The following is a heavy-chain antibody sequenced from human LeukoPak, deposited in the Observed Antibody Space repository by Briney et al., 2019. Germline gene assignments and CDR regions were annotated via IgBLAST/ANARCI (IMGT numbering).Heavy chain of an antibody. CDR1: GYTFTGYY. J-gene: IGHJ4*02. CDR2: INPNSGGT. Sequence: ASVKVSCKASGYTFTGYYMHWVRPAPGQGHEWMGRINPNSGGTNYAQKFQGRVTMTRDTSISTAYMELSRLRSDDTAVYYCARDYYDSSGYYGKDDYWGQGTLVTVSS. CDR3: ARDYYDSSGYYGKDDY. D-gene: IGHD3-22*01. V-gene: IGHV1-2*06.